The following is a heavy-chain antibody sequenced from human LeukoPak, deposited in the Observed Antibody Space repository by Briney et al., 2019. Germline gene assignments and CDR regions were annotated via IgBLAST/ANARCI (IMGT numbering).Heavy chain of an antibody. D-gene: IGHD3-10*01. Sequence: GGSLRLSCAASGFTFSSHWMHWVRHAPGKGLVWVSRVNSDGSNTYYADSVKGRFTISRDNAKNTLYLQMNSLRAEDTAAYYCARDSLFHYYFDYWGQGTLVTVSS. CDR3: ARDSLFHYYFDY. V-gene: IGHV3-74*01. CDR2: VNSDGSNT. CDR1: GFTFSSHW. J-gene: IGHJ4*02.